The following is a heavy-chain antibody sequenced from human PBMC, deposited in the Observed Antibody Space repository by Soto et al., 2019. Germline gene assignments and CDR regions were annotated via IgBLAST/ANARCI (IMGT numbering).Heavy chain of an antibody. D-gene: IGHD6-19*01. CDR2: IIPIFGTA. CDR3: AAVAGTTRGAFDI. J-gene: IGHJ3*02. Sequence: SVKVSCKASGGTFSSYAISWVRQAPGQGLEWMGGIIPIFGTANYAQKFQGRVTITADESTSTAYMELSSLRSEDTAVYYCAAVAGTTRGAFDIWGKGPMVTVSS. CDR1: GGTFSSYA. V-gene: IGHV1-69*13.